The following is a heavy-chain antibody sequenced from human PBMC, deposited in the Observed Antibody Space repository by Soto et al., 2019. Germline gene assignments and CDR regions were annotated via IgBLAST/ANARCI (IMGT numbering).Heavy chain of an antibody. V-gene: IGHV4-31*03. CDR3: ASAPAHHDSGNYHIQYSDY. CDR2: IYYSGNT. CDR1: GASISSYGYY. D-gene: IGHD3-10*01. J-gene: IGHJ4*02. Sequence: SLTCSVSGASISSYGYYWSWIRQFPGKGLEWIGYIYYSGNTYYNPSLKSRVTISVDTSQNQFSLRLSSVTAADTALYYCASAPAHHDSGNYHIQYSDYWGPGTLVTVSS.